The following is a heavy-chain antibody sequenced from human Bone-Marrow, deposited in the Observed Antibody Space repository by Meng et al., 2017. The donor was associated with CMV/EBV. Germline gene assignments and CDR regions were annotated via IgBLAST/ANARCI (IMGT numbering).Heavy chain of an antibody. CDR3: ARDVVVPAAIGSYVSFDY. D-gene: IGHD2-2*02. J-gene: IGHJ4*02. CDR2: IIPIFGTA. CDR1: GGTFSSYA. Sequence: SVKVSCKASGGTFSSYAISWVRQAPGQGLEWMGGIIPIFGTANYAQKFQGRVTITTDESTSTAYMELSSLRSEDTAVYYCARDVVVPAAIGSYVSFDYWGQGTLVTVPS. V-gene: IGHV1-69*05.